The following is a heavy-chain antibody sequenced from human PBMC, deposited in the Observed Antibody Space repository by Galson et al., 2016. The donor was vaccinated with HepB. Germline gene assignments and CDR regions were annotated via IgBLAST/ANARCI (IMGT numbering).Heavy chain of an antibody. D-gene: IGHD6-19*01. CDR3: ARGKRPRQWLITKWFDP. Sequence: SLTCSVYGGSLSNNFWSWLRQPPGKELEWIGEIHHTGDTNHNSSLKSRVTMSVDTSKNQFSLKLNSVTAADTAVYYCARGKRPRQWLITKWFDPWGQGTPVTVSA. J-gene: IGHJ5*02. CDR1: GGSLSNNF. V-gene: IGHV4-34*01. CDR2: IHHTGDT.